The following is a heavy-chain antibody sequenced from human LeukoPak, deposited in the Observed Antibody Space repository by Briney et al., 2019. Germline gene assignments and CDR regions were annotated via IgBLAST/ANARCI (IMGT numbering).Heavy chain of an antibody. J-gene: IGHJ4*02. D-gene: IGHD3-3*01. CDR2: ITWNGGIT. V-gene: IGHV3-20*04. Sequence: PGGSLRLSCAASGFTFDDYAMGWVRQVAGKGLEWVSGITWNGGITGYADSVKGRFTISRDNAKNSLYLQMNSLRAEDTALYYCARRVIGDYYFDYWGRGTLVTVSS. CDR1: GFTFDDYA. CDR3: ARRVIGDYYFDY.